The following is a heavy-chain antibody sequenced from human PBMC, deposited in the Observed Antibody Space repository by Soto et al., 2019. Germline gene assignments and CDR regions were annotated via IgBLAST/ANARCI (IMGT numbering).Heavy chain of an antibody. CDR1: GGSIRNVY. D-gene: IGHD2-15*01. J-gene: IGHJ4*01. V-gene: IGHV4-59*01. Sequence: SETLSLTCTVSGGSIRNVYWSLIRQAPGKGLEWIGFIFHSGNAKYNPSLKSRVTISVDTSKNQFSLSLDSVTAADTAVYFCARAHAPTLPFDSWGQGTLVTVS. CDR2: IFHSGNA. CDR3: ARAHAPTLPFDS.